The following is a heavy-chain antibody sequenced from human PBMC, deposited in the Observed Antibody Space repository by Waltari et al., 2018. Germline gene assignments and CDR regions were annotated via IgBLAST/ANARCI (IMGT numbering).Heavy chain of an antibody. V-gene: IGHV4-61*09. CDR2: IYPSGST. CDR1: GGSISSGSYY. CDR3: ARDRGYGDYLGYYFDY. J-gene: IGHJ4*02. D-gene: IGHD4-17*01. Sequence: QVQLQESGPGLVKPSQTLSLTCTVSGGSISSGSYYWSWIRQPAGKGLEWIGYIYPSGSTNYNPSLKSRVTISVDTSKNQFSLKLSSVTAADTAVYYCARDRGYGDYLGYYFDYWGQGTLVTVSS.